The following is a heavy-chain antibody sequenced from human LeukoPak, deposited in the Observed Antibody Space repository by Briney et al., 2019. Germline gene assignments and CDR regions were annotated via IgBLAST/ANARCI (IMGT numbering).Heavy chain of an antibody. Sequence: GGSLRLSCAASGFTFSSYAMSWVRQAPGKGLEWVSAISGSGGSTYYADSVKGRFTISRDNSKNTLYPQMNSLRAEDTAVYYCAKLTSGSSTYFDYWGQGTLVTVSS. CDR2: ISGSGGST. V-gene: IGHV3-23*01. CDR3: AKLTSGSSTYFDY. J-gene: IGHJ4*02. CDR1: GFTFSSYA. D-gene: IGHD1-26*01.